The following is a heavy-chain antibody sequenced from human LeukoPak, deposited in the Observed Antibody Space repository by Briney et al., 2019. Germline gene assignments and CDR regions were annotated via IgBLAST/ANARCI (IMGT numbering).Heavy chain of an antibody. D-gene: IGHD3-9*01. Sequence: TGGSLRLSCAASGFTFSSYSMNWVRQAPGKGLEWVSPISSSSSYIYYADSVKGRFTISRDNAKNSLYLQMNSLRAKGTAVYYCARTSYDILTLHLWGRGTLVTVSS. J-gene: IGHJ2*01. CDR3: ARTSYDILTLHL. CDR2: ISSSSSYI. V-gene: IGHV3-21*01. CDR1: GFTFSSYS.